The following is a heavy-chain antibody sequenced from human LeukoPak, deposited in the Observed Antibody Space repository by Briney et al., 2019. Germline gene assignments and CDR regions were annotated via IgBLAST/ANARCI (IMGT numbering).Heavy chain of an antibody. CDR2: INPNSGGT. Sequence: ASVKVSCKASGGTFSSYAISWVRQAPGQGLEWMGWINPNSGGTNYAQKFQGRVTMTRDTSISTAYMELSRLRSDDTAVYYCATSPCCSSEDDAFDIWGQGTMVTVSS. CDR1: GGTFSSYA. D-gene: IGHD2-2*01. CDR3: ATSPCCSSEDDAFDI. V-gene: IGHV1-2*02. J-gene: IGHJ3*02.